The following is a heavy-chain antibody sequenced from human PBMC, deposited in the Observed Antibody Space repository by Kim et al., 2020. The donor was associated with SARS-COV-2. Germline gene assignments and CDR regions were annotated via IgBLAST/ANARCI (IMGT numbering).Heavy chain of an antibody. CDR2: IYSGGST. Sequence: GGSLRRSCAASGFTVSSNYMSWVRQAPGKGLEWVSVIYSGGSTYYADSVKGRFTISRDNSKNTLYLQMNSLRAEDTAVYYCAREDYYYGSGGGVDYWGQGTLVTVSA. J-gene: IGHJ4*02. D-gene: IGHD3-10*01. V-gene: IGHV3-53*01. CDR1: GFTVSSNY. CDR3: AREDYYYGSGGGVDY.